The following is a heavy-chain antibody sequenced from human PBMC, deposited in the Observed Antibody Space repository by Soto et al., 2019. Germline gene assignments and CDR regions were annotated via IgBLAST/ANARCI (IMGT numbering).Heavy chain of an antibody. D-gene: IGHD1-26*01. V-gene: IGHV4-59*02. CDR2: TSYSGNT. CDR1: GGSASSYQ. J-gene: IGHJ4*02. CDR3: ARDGVGPFDY. Sequence: PSETLSLTCTISGGSASSYQWSWIQQPPGKGLEWIGLTSYSGNTVYNPSLKSRVAFSVDTPKNHFSLTLTSVTAADTAVYYCARDGVGPFDYWGQGTLVTVSS.